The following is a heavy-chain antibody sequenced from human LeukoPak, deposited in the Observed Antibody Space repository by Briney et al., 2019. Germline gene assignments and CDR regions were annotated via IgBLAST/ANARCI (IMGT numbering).Heavy chain of an antibody. CDR2: IYTSGST. CDR3: ARHSGSYYEGGNFDY. CDR1: GGAVRSGSYY. Sequence: PSETLSLTCTVSGGAVRSGSYYWSWIRQPAGKGLEWIGRIYTSGSTYYNPSLKSRVTISVDTSKNQFSLKLSSVTAADTAVYYCARHSGSYYEGGNFDYWGQGTLVTVSS. D-gene: IGHD1-26*01. V-gene: IGHV4-61*02. J-gene: IGHJ4*02.